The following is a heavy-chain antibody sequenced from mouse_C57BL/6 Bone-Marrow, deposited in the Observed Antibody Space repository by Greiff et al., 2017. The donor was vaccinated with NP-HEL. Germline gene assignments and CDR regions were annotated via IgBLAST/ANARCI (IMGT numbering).Heavy chain of an antibody. V-gene: IGHV5-12*01. J-gene: IGHJ4*01. CDR2: ISNGGGST. CDR3: ARRSGSSFFMDY. Sequence: EVKVEESGGGLVQPGGSLKLSCAASGFTFSDYYMYWVRQTPEKRLEWVAYISNGGGSTYYPDTVKGRFTISRDNAKNTLYLQMSRLKSEDTAMYYCARRSGSSFFMDYWGQGTSVTVSS. CDR1: GFTFSDYY. D-gene: IGHD1-1*01.